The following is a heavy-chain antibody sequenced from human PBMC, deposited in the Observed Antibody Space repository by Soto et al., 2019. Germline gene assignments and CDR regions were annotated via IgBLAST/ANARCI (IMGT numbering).Heavy chain of an antibody. D-gene: IGHD4-17*01. Sequence: QVQLVQSGAEVKKPGSSVKVSCKASADTFNSYSLSWLRQAPGQRLEWMGGITPVFGTADYAQSFEDRLTITADDSTSPVSMVLSSLRSDDTAVYYCARRLEGTPVTNGFDPWGQGAMITVSS. V-gene: IGHV1-69*01. CDR1: ADTFNSYS. CDR3: ARRLEGTPVTNGFDP. J-gene: IGHJ5*02. CDR2: ITPVFGTA.